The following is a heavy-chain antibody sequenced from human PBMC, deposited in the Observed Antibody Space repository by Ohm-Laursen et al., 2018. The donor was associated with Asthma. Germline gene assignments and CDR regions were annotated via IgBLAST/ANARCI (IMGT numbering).Heavy chain of an antibody. J-gene: IGHJ5*02. CDR1: GGSISSGGYY. Sequence: GTLSLTCTVSGGSISSGGYYWSWIRQHPGKGLEWIGSIYYSGSTYYNPSLKSRVTISVDTSKNQFSLKLSSVTAADTAVYYCARQFSIFVFDPWGQGTLVTVSS. D-gene: IGHD3-3*01. CDR2: IYYSGST. V-gene: IGHV4-39*01. CDR3: ARQFSIFVFDP.